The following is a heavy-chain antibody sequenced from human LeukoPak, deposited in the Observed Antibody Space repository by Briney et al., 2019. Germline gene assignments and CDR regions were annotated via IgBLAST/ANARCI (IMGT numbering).Heavy chain of an antibody. J-gene: IGHJ5*02. V-gene: IGHV4-59*01. CDR1: GGSFSGYY. D-gene: IGHD6-19*01. CDR2: IYYSGST. Sequence: SETLSLTCAVYGGSFSGYYWSWIRQPPGKGLEWIGYIYYSGSTNYNPSLKSRVAISVDTSKNQFSLKLSSVTAADTAVYYCARGYSSGWYQDWFDPWGQGTLVTVSS. CDR3: ARGYSSGWYQDWFDP.